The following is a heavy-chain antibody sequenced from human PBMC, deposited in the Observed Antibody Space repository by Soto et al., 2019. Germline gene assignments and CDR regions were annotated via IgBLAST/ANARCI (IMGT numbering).Heavy chain of an antibody. CDR2: ISSSAGTI. Sequence: QVQLVESGGGLVKPGGSLRLSCAASGFTFSDYYMSWIRQAPGKGLEWVSYISSSAGTIYYADSVKGRFTISRDNAKNSLYLLMNSLRAEDTAVYHCARGGTNSYYYAMDVWGQGTTVTVSS. J-gene: IGHJ6*02. CDR3: ARGGTNSYYYAMDV. V-gene: IGHV3-11*01. CDR1: GFTFSDYY.